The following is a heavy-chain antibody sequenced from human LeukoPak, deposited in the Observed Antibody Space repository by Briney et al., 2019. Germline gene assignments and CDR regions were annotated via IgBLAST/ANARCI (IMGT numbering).Heavy chain of an antibody. CDR2: IKSKTDGGTT. J-gene: IGHJ4*02. Sequence: PGGSLRLSCAASGFTFSSHWMSWVRQAPGKGLEWVGRIKSKTDGGTTDYAAPVKGRFTISRDDSKNTLYLQMNSLKTEDTAVYYCTTRGGSFSIFDYWGQGTLVTVSS. CDR3: TTRGGSFSIFDY. D-gene: IGHD1-26*01. V-gene: IGHV3-15*01. CDR1: GFTFSSHW.